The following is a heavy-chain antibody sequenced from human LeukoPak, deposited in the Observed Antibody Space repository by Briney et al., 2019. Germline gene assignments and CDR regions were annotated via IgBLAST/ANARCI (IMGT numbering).Heavy chain of an antibody. D-gene: IGHD2-2*01. Sequence: GGSLRLSCVPSGFTFSAHGMHWVRQAPGKGLEWVTFIRFDGSMKYYADSVQGRFTISRDNSKNTLYLQMNSLRAEDTAVYYCANHLACGSMSCPPFDNWGQGTLVTVSS. V-gene: IGHV3-30*02. J-gene: IGHJ4*02. CDR2: IRFDGSMK. CDR1: GFTFSAHG. CDR3: ANHLACGSMSCPPFDN.